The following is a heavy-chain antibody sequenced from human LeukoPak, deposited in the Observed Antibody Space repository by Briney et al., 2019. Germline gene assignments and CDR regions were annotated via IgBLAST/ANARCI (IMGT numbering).Heavy chain of an antibody. Sequence: GGSLRLSCAASGFTFSNAWMSWVRQAPGKGLEWVGRIKSKTDGGTTDYAAPVKGRFTISRDDSKNTLYLQMNSLKTEDTAVYYCTTVRIAVAGLFDYWGQGTLVTVSS. J-gene: IGHJ4*02. D-gene: IGHD6-19*01. CDR3: TTVRIAVAGLFDY. CDR1: GFTFSNAW. CDR2: IKSKTDGGTT. V-gene: IGHV3-15*01.